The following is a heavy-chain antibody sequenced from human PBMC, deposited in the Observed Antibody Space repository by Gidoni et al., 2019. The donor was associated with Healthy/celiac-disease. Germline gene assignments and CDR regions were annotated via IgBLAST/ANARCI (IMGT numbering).Heavy chain of an antibody. CDR3: TRVQGGYYYYGMDV. J-gene: IGHJ6*02. D-gene: IGHD3-16*01. V-gene: IGHV3-49*05. CDR2: IRSKAYGGTT. Sequence: EVQLVESGGGLVKPGRSLRLSCTASGFTFGDYAMSWFRLAPGKGLEWVGFIRSKAYGGTTEYAASVKGRFTISRDDSKSIAYLQMNSLKTEDTAVYYCTRVQGGYYYYGMDVWGQGTTVTVSS. CDR1: GFTFGDYA.